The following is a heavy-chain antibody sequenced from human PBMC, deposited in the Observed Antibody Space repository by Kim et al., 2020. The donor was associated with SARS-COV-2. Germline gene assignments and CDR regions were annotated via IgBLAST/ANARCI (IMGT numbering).Heavy chain of an antibody. CDR1: GFTFSKYW. CDR2: SNEDGSIT. D-gene: IGHD5-12*01. Sequence: GGSLRLSCAASGFTFSKYWMHWVRQVPGEGLVWVSRSNEDGSITNYAASVRGRFTISRDNARSTLHLQMNSLGAEDTAQYYCARDLSGSDDLWGQGTLVT. J-gene: IGHJ5*02. CDR3: ARDLSGSDDL. V-gene: IGHV3-74*01.